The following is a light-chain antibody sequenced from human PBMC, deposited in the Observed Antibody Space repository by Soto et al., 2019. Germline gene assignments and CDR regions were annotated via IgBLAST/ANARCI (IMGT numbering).Light chain of an antibody. CDR1: QSVSSY. CDR3: QQYGDWPPET. J-gene: IGKJ2*01. Sequence: EIVLTQSPVTLSLSPGERATLSCRASQSVSSYLAWYQQKPGQAPRLLIYDASNRATGIPARFSGSGSGTDFTLTISSLQSEDVAVYYCQQYGDWPPETFGQGTKLEI. CDR2: DAS. V-gene: IGKV3-11*01.